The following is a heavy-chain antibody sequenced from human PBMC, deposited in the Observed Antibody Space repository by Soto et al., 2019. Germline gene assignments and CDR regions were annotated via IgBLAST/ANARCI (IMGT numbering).Heavy chain of an antibody. Sequence: TGGSLRLSCAASEFTFSSYGMHWVRQAPGKGLEWVAVISYDGSNKYYADSVKGRFTISRDNSKNTLYLQMNSLRAEDTAVYYCAKDKRITMVRGVIINGYYGMDVWGQGTTVTVSS. CDR2: ISYDGSNK. J-gene: IGHJ6*02. CDR1: EFTFSSYG. CDR3: AKDKRITMVRGVIINGYYGMDV. D-gene: IGHD3-10*01. V-gene: IGHV3-30*18.